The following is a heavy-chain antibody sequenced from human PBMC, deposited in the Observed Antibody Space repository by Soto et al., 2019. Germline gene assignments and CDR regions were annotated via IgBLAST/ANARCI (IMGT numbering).Heavy chain of an antibody. D-gene: IGHD6-19*01. J-gene: IGHJ6*02. V-gene: IGHV1-69*02. CDR2: IIPILGIA. CDR1: GGTFSSYT. CDR3: ASPTHDSSGWHHPGYYYGMDV. Sequence: QVQLVQSGAEVKKPGSSVKVSCKASGGTFSSYTISRVRQAPGQGLEWMGRIIPILGIANYAQKFQGRVTITADKSTSTAYMELSSLRSEDTAVYYCASPTHDSSGWHHPGYYYGMDVWGQGTTVTVSS.